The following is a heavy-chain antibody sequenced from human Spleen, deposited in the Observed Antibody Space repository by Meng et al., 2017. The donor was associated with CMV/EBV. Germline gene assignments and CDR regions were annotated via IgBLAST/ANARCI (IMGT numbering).Heavy chain of an antibody. D-gene: IGHD3-22*01. J-gene: IGHJ4*02. CDR2: IYYSGST. V-gene: IGHV4-30-4*08. CDR1: GGSISSGDYY. Sequence: QEPAPRLGKPLKTLSLTCTVSGGSISSGDYYWSWIRQPPGKGLEWIGYIYYSGSTYYNPSLKSRVTISVDTSKNQFSLKLSSVTAADTAVYYCARGSLYYYDSSGVFDYWGQGTLVTVSS. CDR3: ARGSLYYYDSSGVFDY.